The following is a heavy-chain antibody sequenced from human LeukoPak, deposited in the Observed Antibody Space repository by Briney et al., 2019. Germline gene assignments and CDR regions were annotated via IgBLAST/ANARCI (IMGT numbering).Heavy chain of an antibody. CDR2: ISGSGGST. CDR1: GFTFSSYA. CDR3: ALLPQYYDSSEPDVDY. J-gene: IGHJ4*02. D-gene: IGHD3-22*01. V-gene: IGHV3-23*01. Sequence: GGSLRLSCAASGFTFSSYAMSWVRQAPGKGLEWVSAISGSGGSTYYADSVKGRFTISRDNSKNTLYLQMNSLRAEDTAVYYCALLPQYYDSSEPDVDYWGQGTLVTVSS.